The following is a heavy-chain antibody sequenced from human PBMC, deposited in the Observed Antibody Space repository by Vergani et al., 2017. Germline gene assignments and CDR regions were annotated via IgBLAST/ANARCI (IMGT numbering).Heavy chain of an antibody. V-gene: IGHV3-23*04. D-gene: IGHD4-17*01. CDR2: ISGSGGST. Sequence: EVQLVESGGGLVKPGGSLRLSCAASGFTFSSYAMSWVRQAPGKGLEWVSAISGSGGSTYYADSVKGRFTISKDNAKNTLYLQMNSLRAEDTAVYYCAKGPYGDYGADVDYWGQGTLVTVSS. CDR3: AKGPYGDYGADVDY. CDR1: GFTFSSYA. J-gene: IGHJ4*02.